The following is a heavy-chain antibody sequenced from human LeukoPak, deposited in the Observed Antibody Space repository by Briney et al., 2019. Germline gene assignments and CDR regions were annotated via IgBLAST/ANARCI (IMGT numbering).Heavy chain of an antibody. Sequence: SETLSLTCAVYGGSFSGYYWSWIRQPPGKGLEWIGEINHSGSTNYNPSLKSRVTISVDTSKNQFSLKLSSVTAADTAVYYCARAGYCSSTSCLAGGYYYYYMDVWGKGTTVTISS. CDR1: GGSFSGYY. CDR2: INHSGST. V-gene: IGHV4-34*01. D-gene: IGHD2-2*01. CDR3: ARAGYCSSTSCLAGGYYYYYMDV. J-gene: IGHJ6*03.